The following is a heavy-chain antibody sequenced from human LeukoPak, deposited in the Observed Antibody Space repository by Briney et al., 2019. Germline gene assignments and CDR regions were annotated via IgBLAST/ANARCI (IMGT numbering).Heavy chain of an antibody. CDR1: GFTFDNYA. J-gene: IGHJ1*01. CDR3: VKDTSGASQYFQY. D-gene: IGHD2-15*01. CDR2: ISWNSANI. Sequence: GGSLRLSCAAFGFTFDNYAMHWVRQAPGKGLEWVSSISWNSANISYADSVKGRFTISRDNAKNPLYLQMNSLRPEDMALYYCVKDTSGASQYFQYWGHGTVVTVSS. V-gene: IGHV3-9*03.